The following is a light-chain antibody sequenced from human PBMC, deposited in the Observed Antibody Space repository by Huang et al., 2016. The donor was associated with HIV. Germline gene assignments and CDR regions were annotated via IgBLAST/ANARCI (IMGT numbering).Light chain of an antibody. CDR3: QQYDNCPLT. CDR1: HSVSSN. CDR2: GAS. V-gene: IGKV3-15*01. Sequence: ERVMTQSPATLSVAPGERVTLSCRASHSVSSNLAWYQQKPGQAPRLLIHGASTRATCVPARFSGSGSGTEFTLAISSLQSEDSGVYFCQQYDNCPLTFGQGTRLEIK. J-gene: IGKJ5*01.